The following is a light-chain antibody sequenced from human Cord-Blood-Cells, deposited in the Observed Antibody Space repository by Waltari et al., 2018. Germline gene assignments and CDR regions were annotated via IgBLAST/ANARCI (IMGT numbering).Light chain of an antibody. J-gene: IGKJ1*01. CDR3: QQYGSSHT. V-gene: IGKV3-20*01. CDR1: QSVSSSY. Sequence: EIVLPQPPCTLSLSPGARATLSCRASQSVSSSYLGWYQQKPGQAPRLLIYGAPSRATGIPDRFSGSGSGTDFTLTISRLEPEDFAVYYCQQYGSSHTFGQGTKVEIK. CDR2: GAP.